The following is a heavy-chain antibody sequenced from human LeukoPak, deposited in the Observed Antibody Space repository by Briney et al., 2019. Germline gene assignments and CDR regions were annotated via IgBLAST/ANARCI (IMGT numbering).Heavy chain of an antibody. Sequence: PSETLSLTCTVSGGSISSYYWSWIRQPAGKGVEWTGRFYTSGSTNYNPSLKSRVPMSVDTSKNQFSLTLGSVTAADPAVYYCARGWDPDYSITMVRGARFDYWGQETLVTVSS. CDR2: FYTSGST. D-gene: IGHD3-10*01. J-gene: IGHJ4*02. CDR3: ARGWDPDYSITMVRGARFDY. V-gene: IGHV4-4*07. CDR1: GGSISSYY.